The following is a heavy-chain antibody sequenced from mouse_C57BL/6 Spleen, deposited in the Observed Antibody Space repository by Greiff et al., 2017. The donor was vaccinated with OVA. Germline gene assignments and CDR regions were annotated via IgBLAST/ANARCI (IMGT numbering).Heavy chain of an antibody. Sequence: EVHLVESGGGLVQPKGSLKLSCAASGFTFNTYAMHWVRQAPGQGLEWVARIRSKSSNYATYYADSVKDRFTISRDDSQRMLYLQMNNLKTEDTAMYYCAITTAVEGGYFDVWGTGTTVTVSS. CDR3: AITTAVEGGYFDV. D-gene: IGHD1-1*01. CDR1: GFTFNTYA. V-gene: IGHV10-3*01. CDR2: IRSKSSNYAT. J-gene: IGHJ1*03.